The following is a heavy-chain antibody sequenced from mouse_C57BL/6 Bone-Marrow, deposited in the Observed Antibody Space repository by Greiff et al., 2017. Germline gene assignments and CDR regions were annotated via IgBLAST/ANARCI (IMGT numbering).Heavy chain of an antibody. CDR2: SRNKANDYTT. J-gene: IGHJ3*01. CDR1: GFTFSDFY. V-gene: IGHV7-1*01. D-gene: IGHD4-1*02. CDR3: ARDASTGGFFAY. Sequence: EVNVVESGGGLVQSGRSLRLSCATSGFTFSDFYMEWVRQAPGKGLEWIAASRNKANDYTTEYSASVKGRFIVSRDTSQSILYLQMNALRAEDTAIYYCARDASTGGFFAYWGQGTLVTVSA.